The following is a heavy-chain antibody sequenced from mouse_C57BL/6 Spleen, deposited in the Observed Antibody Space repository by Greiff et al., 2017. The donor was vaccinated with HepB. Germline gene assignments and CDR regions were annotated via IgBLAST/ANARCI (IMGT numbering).Heavy chain of an antibody. CDR1: GYAFSSSW. Sequence: LQESGPELVKPGASVKISCKASGYAFSSSWMNWVKQRPGKGLEWIGRIYPGDGDTNYNGKFKGKATLTADKSSSTAYMQLSSLTSEDSAVYFCARSFYYGYEGGYAMDYWGQGTSVTVSS. J-gene: IGHJ4*01. CDR3: ARSFYYGYEGGYAMDY. V-gene: IGHV1-82*01. D-gene: IGHD2-2*01. CDR2: IYPGDGDT.